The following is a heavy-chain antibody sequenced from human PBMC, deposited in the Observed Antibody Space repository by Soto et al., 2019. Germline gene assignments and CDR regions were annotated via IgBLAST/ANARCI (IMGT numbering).Heavy chain of an antibody. CDR2: INGDWSST. Sequence: QPGGSLRLSCAASGLTFRDHGMHWVRQGPGKGLLWVSRINGDWSSTNYADSVKGRFTISRDIYKNTLYLQMNRLRAEDTAVYYCVAGMRGWPLWRRGNLVAVSS. V-gene: IGHV3-74*01. D-gene: IGHD6-19*01. CDR1: GLTFRDHG. J-gene: IGHJ4*02. CDR3: VAGMRGWPL.